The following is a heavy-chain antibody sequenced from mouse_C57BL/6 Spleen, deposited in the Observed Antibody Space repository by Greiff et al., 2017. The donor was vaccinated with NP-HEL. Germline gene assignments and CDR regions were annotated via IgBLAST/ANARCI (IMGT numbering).Heavy chain of an antibody. CDR3: ARSGDYYGSSNAMDY. V-gene: IGHV1-81*01. CDR1: GYTFTSYG. D-gene: IGHD1-1*01. Sequence: QVQLQQSGAELARPGASVKLSCKASGYTFTSYGISWVKQRTGQGLEWIGEIYPRSGNTYYNEKFKGKATLTADKASSTAYMELRSLTSEDSAVYFCARSGDYYGSSNAMDYWGQGTSVTVSS. CDR2: IYPRSGNT. J-gene: IGHJ4*01.